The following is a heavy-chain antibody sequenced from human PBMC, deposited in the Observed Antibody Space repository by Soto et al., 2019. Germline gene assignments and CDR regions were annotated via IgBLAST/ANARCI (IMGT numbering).Heavy chain of an antibody. D-gene: IGHD5-12*01. CDR1: GFTFSSYA. CDR2: ISGSGGST. CDR3: AKDRRDGYNFYDWFDP. V-gene: IGHV3-23*01. J-gene: IGHJ5*02. Sequence: PXGSLVLSCAASGFTFSSYAMSWVRQAPGKGLEWVSAISGSGGSTYYADSVKGRFTISRDNSKNTLYLQMKSLRAEDTAVYYCAKDRRDGYNFYDWFDPWGQGTLVTVSS.